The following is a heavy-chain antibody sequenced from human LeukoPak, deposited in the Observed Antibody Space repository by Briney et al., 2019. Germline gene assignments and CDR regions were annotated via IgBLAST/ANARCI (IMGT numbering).Heavy chain of an antibody. CDR1: GGSFSGYY. J-gene: IGHJ4*02. CDR2: INHSGST. V-gene: IGHV4-34*01. D-gene: IGHD6-6*01. Sequence: SETLSLTCAVYGGSFSGYYWSWIRQPPGKGLEWIGEINHSGSTKYNPSLKSRVPIPQDTSKHQFSLKLSSGTAADTAVYYCARGQYSSSPVFDFWGQGTLVTVSS. CDR3: ARGQYSSSPVFDF.